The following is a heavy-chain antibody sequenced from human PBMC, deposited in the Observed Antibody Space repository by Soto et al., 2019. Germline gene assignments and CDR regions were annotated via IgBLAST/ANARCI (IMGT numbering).Heavy chain of an antibody. V-gene: IGHV3-9*01. CDR1: GLTFDDYA. J-gene: IGHJ6*02. D-gene: IGHD1-26*01. CDR2: ISWNSGST. Sequence: SVRLSCAVSGLTFDDYAMHWARQAPGTGLEWVSGISWNSGSTGYADSVKGRFTISRVNAKKSLYLQMNSLRAEDTALYYCAKDRNSGSDSYGMDVWGQGTTVTVSS. CDR3: AKDRNSGSDSYGMDV.